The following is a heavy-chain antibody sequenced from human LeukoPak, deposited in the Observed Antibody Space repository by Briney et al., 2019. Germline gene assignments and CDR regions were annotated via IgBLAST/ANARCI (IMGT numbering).Heavy chain of an antibody. Sequence: ASVKVSCKASGYTLTDYYIHWVRQAPGQGLEWMGVINPDGGGTTYTQKFQGRVTMTRDTSTSTVYMELTSLRSEDTAVYYCARDHRDVSEGYTSGYFDYWGQGTLVTVSS. CDR2: INPDGGGT. V-gene: IGHV1-46*01. CDR3: ARDHRDVSEGYTSGYFDY. J-gene: IGHJ4*02. D-gene: IGHD1-1*01. CDR1: GYTLTDYY.